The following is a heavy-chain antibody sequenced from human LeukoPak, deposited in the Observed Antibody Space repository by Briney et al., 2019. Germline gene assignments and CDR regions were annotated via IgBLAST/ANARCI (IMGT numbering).Heavy chain of an antibody. CDR3: ARFHPYYYDSSGYEFDY. V-gene: IGHV4-4*07. CDR2: IYTSGST. Sequence: SETLSLTCTVSGGSISSYYWSWIRQPAGKGLEWIGRIYTSGSTNYNPSLKSRVTMSVDTSKNQFSLKLSSVTAADAAVYYCARFHPYYYDSSGYEFDYWGQGTLVTVSS. CDR1: GGSISSYY. D-gene: IGHD3-22*01. J-gene: IGHJ4*02.